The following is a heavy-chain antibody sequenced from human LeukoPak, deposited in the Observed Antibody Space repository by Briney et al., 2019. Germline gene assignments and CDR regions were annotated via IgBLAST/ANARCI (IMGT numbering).Heavy chain of an antibody. V-gene: IGHV1-2*02. CDR2: INPNSGGT. Sequence: ASVKVSCKASGYTFTGYYMHWVRQAPGQGLEWMGWINPNSGGTNYAQKFQGRVTMTRDTSIRTAYMELSRLRSDDTAVYYCARIEAGYDILTGYSRGFDYWGQGTLVTVSS. D-gene: IGHD3-9*01. J-gene: IGHJ4*02. CDR1: GYTFTGYY. CDR3: ARIEAGYDILTGYSRGFDY.